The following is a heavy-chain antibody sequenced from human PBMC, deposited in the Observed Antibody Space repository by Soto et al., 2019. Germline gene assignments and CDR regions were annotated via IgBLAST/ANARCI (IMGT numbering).Heavy chain of an antibody. CDR2: IYYSGST. CDR1: GGSISSGGYY. Sequence: SETLSLTCTVSGGSISSGGYYWSWIRQHPGKGLEWIGYIYYSGSTYYNPSLKSRVTISVDTSKNQFSLKLSSVTAADTAVYYCARDSRSSSWYMDVWGQGTTVTVYS. V-gene: IGHV4-31*03. J-gene: IGHJ6*02. CDR3: ARDSRSSSWYMDV. D-gene: IGHD6-13*01.